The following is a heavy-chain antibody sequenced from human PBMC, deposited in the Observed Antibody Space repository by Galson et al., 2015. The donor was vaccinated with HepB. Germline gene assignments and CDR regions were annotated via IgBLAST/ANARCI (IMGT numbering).Heavy chain of an antibody. CDR1: GFTFSSYS. D-gene: IGHD3/OR15-3a*01. J-gene: IGHJ4*02. CDR3: ARDLDRDRQLDY. CDR2: ISSSSSYI. Sequence: SLRLSCAASGFTFSSYSMNWVRQAPGKGLEWDSSISSSSSYIYYADSVKGRFTISRDNAKNSLYLQMNSLRAEDTAVYYCARDLDRDRQLDYWGQGTLVTVSS. V-gene: IGHV3-21*01.